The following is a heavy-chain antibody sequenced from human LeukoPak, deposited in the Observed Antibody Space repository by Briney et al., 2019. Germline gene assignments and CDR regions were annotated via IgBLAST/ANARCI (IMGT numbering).Heavy chain of an antibody. D-gene: IGHD3-22*01. J-gene: IGHJ4*02. V-gene: IGHV4-39*02. Sequence: SETLSLTCTVSGGSIRSGSHYWVWIRQPPGKGLEWIGSIYYSGSTYYNSSLENRVTISIDTSKNHFSLRLRSLSAADTSVYYCAKSDDSGGNLVDLWGQGTLVTVSS. CDR2: IYYSGST. CDR3: AKSDDSGGNLVDL. CDR1: GGSIRSGSHY.